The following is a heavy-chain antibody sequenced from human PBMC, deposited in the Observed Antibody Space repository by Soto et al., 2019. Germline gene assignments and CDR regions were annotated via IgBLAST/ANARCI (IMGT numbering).Heavy chain of an antibody. J-gene: IGHJ3*01. CDR1: GFILSDHS. V-gene: IGHV3-21*01. Sequence: GGSLRLSCVASGFILSDHSMNWVRLAPGKGLEWVSSISDVGTYIFYAASVKGRFTISRDNAKNSLYLQLDSLGAEDTALYYCARDLVEGALNGFDVWGPGTMVTVSS. CDR2: ISDVGTYI. D-gene: IGHD1-26*01. CDR3: ARDLVEGALNGFDV.